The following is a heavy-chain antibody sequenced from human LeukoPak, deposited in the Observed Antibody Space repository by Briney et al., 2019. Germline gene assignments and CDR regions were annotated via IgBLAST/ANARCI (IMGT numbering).Heavy chain of an antibody. CDR3: TTSYSGNSWYDWFGP. Sequence: PGGSLRLSCAASGFTFSSYEMNWVRQAPGKGLEWVSYISSSGSAIYYADSVKGRFTISRDNAKNSLYLQMNSLKTEDTALYFCTTSYSGNSWYDWFGPWGQGTLVTVSS. CDR2: ISSSGSAI. J-gene: IGHJ5*02. D-gene: IGHD6-13*01. CDR1: GFTFSSYE. V-gene: IGHV3-48*03.